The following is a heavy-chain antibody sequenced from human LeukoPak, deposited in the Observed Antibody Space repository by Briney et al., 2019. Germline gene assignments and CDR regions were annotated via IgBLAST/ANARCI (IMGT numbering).Heavy chain of an antibody. J-gene: IGHJ4*02. CDR3: ARTITDGDYYFDY. CDR1: GYTFTGYY. CDR2: INPNSGGT. Sequence: ASVKVSCKASGYTFTGYYMHWVRQAPGQGLEWMGWINPNSGGTNYAQKFQGRVTMTRDTSISTAYMELSRLRSDDTAVYYCARTITDGDYYFDYWGQGTLVTVSS. D-gene: IGHD4-17*01. V-gene: IGHV1-2*02.